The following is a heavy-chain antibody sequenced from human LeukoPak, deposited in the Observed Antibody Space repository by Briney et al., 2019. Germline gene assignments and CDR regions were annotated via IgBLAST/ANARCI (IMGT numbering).Heavy chain of an antibody. CDR2: IKSKVDGGAI. J-gene: IGHJ5*02. D-gene: IGHD2/OR15-2a*01. CDR3: ATDTFYMKGFDP. Sequence: GGSLRLSCAASGFNFGNAWMYWVRQAPGKGLEWVDRIKSKVDGGAIDYPTPVKARFTMSRDDSRNILYLQMNSLKTEDTARYYCATDTFYMKGFDPWGQGTQVIVSS. V-gene: IGHV3-15*07. CDR1: GFNFGNAW.